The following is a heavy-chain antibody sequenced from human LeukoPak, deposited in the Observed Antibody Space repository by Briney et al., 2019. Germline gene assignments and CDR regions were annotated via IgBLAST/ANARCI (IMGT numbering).Heavy chain of an antibody. CDR3: AKVLRRELVGYTQIDP. CDR2: ISGSGGST. CDR1: GFTSSSDV. Sequence: GGSLRLSCAASGFTSSSDVMSWVRQAPGKGLEWVSGISGSGGSTYYADSVKGRFTISRDNSKNTLYLQMNSLRAEDTAVYYCAKVLRRELVGYTQIDPWGQGTLVTVSS. V-gene: IGHV3-23*01. J-gene: IGHJ5*02. D-gene: IGHD2-2*02.